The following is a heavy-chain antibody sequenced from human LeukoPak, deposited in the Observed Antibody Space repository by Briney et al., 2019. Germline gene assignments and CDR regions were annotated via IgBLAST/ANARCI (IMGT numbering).Heavy chain of an antibody. V-gene: IGHV3-21*01. D-gene: IGHD3-10*01. J-gene: IGHJ4*02. CDR1: GFTFSSYS. Sequence: PGGSLRLSCAASGFTFSSYSMNWVRQAPGKGLEWVSSISSSSYIYYADSVKGRFTISRDNAKNSLYLQMNSLRAEDTAVYYCASRGSGSYYDYWGQGTLVTVSS. CDR3: ASRGSGSYYDY. CDR2: ISSSSYI.